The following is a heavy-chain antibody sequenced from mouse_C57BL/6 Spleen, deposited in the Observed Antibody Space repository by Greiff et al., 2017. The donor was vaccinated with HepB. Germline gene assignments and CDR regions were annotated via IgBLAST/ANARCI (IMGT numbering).Heavy chain of an antibody. V-gene: IGHV1-19*01. CDR2: INPYNGGT. J-gene: IGHJ2*01. Sequence: VQLKQSGPVLVKPGASVKMSCKASGYTFTDYYMNWVKQSHGKSLEWIGVINPYNGGTSYNQKFKGKATLTVDKSSSTAYMELNSLTSEDSAVYYCASLLHFDYWGQGTTLTVSS. D-gene: IGHD2-1*01. CDR3: ASLLHFDY. CDR1: GYTFTDYY.